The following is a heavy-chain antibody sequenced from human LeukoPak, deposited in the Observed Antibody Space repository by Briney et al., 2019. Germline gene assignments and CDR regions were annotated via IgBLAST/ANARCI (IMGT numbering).Heavy chain of an antibody. CDR3: ARVGVDISSSTFFDY. CDR1: GGSISSGDYY. Sequence: SQTLSLTFTVSGGSISSGDYYWSWIRQPPGKGLEWIGYIYYSVSTYYNPSLKSRVTISVDTSKNQFSLKLSSVTAADTAVYYCARVGVDISSSTFFDYWGQGTLVTVSS. D-gene: IGHD6-6*01. J-gene: IGHJ4*02. CDR2: IYYSVST. V-gene: IGHV4-30-4*08.